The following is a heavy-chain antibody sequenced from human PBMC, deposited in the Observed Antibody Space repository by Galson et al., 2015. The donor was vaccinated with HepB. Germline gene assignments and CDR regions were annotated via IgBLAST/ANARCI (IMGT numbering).Heavy chain of an antibody. V-gene: IGHV1-3*01. CDR2: INAGNGNT. CDR1: GYTFTSYA. D-gene: IGHD3-3*01. CDR3: ARGSRFLEWSCHI. Sequence: QSGAEVKKPGESLRISCKASGYTFTSYAMHWVRQAPGQRLEWMGWINAGNGNTKYSQKFQGRVTITRDTSASTAYMELSSLRSEDTAVYYCARGSRFLEWSCHIWGQGTMVTVSS. J-gene: IGHJ3*02.